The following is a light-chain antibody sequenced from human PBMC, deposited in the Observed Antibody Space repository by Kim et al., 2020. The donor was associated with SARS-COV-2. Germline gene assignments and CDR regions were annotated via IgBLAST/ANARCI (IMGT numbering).Light chain of an antibody. J-gene: IGLJ3*02. CDR3: TSYTPTARL. CDR2: DVN. CDR1: SSDVGGYNY. V-gene: IGLV2-14*03. Sequence: QSALTQPASVSGSPGQSITISCTGTSSDVGGYNYVSWYLQYPGKAPNLMIYDVNNRPSGVSHRFSGSKSGNTASLTISGLQAEDEGDYYCTSYTPTARLFGGGTKVTVL.